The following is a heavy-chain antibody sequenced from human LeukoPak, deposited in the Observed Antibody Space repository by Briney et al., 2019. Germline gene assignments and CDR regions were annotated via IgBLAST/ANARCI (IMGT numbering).Heavy chain of an antibody. CDR2: ISSSSRYI. V-gene: IGHV3-21*01. CDR1: GFTFSSYS. J-gene: IGHJ5*02. CDR3: ARVPFRNGSGHNWFDP. Sequence: PGGSLRLSCAASGFTFSSYSMNWVRQAPGKGLEWVSSISSSSRYIYYADSVKGRFTISKDNAKNSLYLQMNSLRAEDTAVYYYARVPFRNGSGHNWFDPWGQGTLVTVSS. D-gene: IGHD6-25*01.